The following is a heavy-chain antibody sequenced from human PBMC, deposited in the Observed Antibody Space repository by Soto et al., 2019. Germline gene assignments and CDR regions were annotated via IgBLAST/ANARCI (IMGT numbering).Heavy chain of an antibody. CDR3: ARAPSGSYPQFDY. J-gene: IGHJ4*02. V-gene: IGHV3-30-3*01. Sequence: GGSLRLSCAASGFIFSSYTMHWVRQAPGKGLEWVGVITYDGSNQYYADSVKGRFTISRDNSRNMLFLQMNSLRPDDTAVYYCARAPSGSYPQFDYWGQGTLVTVSS. CDR2: ITYDGSNQ. CDR1: GFIFSSYT. D-gene: IGHD1-26*01.